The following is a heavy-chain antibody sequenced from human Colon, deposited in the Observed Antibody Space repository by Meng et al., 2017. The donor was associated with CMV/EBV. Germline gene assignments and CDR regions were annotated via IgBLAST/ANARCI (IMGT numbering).Heavy chain of an antibody. D-gene: IGHD1-1*01. Sequence: DQLVPSGAGVEEPGAYVLVSCRSSGYTFTSYGIYWVRQAPGQGLEWMGWISGSTGYTNRAQKFQGRVTMTTDTSTSTAYLALTSLTSNDAAVYYCARGRPNWSGVLDYWGQGTLVTVSS. J-gene: IGHJ4*02. V-gene: IGHV1-18*01. CDR2: ISGSTGYT. CDR3: ARGRPNWSGVLDY. CDR1: GYTFTSYG.